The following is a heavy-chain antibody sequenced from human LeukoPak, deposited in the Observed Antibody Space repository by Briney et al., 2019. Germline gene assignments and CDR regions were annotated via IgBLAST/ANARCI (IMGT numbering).Heavy chain of an antibody. J-gene: IGHJ4*02. CDR3: AREIGYYDSSGYYY. CDR1: GFTFSSYS. CDR2: ISSSSKTI. V-gene: IGHV3-48*04. D-gene: IGHD3-22*01. Sequence: GGSLRLSCAASGFTFSSYSMNWVRQAPGKGLEWVSYISSSSKTIYYADSVKGRFTISRDNAKNSLYLQMNSLRAEDTAVYYCAREIGYYDSSGYYYWGQGTLVTVSS.